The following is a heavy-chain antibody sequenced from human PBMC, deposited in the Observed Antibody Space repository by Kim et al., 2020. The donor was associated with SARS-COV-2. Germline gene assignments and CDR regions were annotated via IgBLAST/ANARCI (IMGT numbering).Heavy chain of an antibody. J-gene: IGHJ4*02. CDR1: GGSISSGGYY. V-gene: IGHV4-31*03. D-gene: IGHD6-6*01. CDR3: ARAVAARRPPLPFDY. Sequence: SETLSLTCTVSGGSISSGGYYWSWIRQHPGKGLEWIGYIYYSGSTYYNPSLKSRVTISVDTSKNQFSLKLSSVTAADTAVYYCARAVAARRPPLPFDYWGQGTLVTVSS. CDR2: IYYSGST.